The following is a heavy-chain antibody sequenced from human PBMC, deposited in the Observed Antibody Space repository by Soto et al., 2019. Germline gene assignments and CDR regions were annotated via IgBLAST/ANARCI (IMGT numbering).Heavy chain of an antibody. D-gene: IGHD2-15*01. J-gene: IGHJ4*02. CDR3: AKGAFELVVTQFDS. V-gene: IGHV3-23*01. CDR1: WFTLKGYA. CDR2: ISGSGGTT. Sequence: WGVLRLPFSAPWFTLKGYALSLGRPAPGKGLEWVSTISGSGGTTYYTDSVKGRFTISRDNSKNTLYLQMNSLRAEDTAVYYCAKGAFELVVTQFDSWGQGALVTVSS.